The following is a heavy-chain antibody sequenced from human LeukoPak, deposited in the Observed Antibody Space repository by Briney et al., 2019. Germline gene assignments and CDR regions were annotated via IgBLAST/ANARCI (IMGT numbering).Heavy chain of an antibody. J-gene: IGHJ4*02. CDR3: AREAVAGLATFDY. CDR1: GFTFSSYG. D-gene: IGHD6-19*01. Sequence: GRSLRLSCAASGFTFSSYGMHWVRQAPGKGLEWVAVIWYDGSNKYYADSVKGRFTISRDNSKNTLYLQMNSLRAEDTAVYYCAREAVAGLATFDYWGQGTLVTVSS. CDR2: IWYDGSNK. V-gene: IGHV3-33*01.